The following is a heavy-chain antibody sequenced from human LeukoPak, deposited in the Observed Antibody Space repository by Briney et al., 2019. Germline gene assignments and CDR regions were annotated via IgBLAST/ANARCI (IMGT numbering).Heavy chain of an antibody. Sequence: GGSLRLSCAASGFTFSSYAMSWVRQAPGKGLEWVSAISGSGGSTYYADSVRGRFTISRDNSNNTLYLQMNSLRAEDTAVYYCAKKLTGSCSNPLDYWGQGTLLTVSS. D-gene: IGHD3-10*01. CDR2: ISGSGGST. CDR3: AKKLTGSCSNPLDY. V-gene: IGHV3-23*01. CDR1: GFTFSSYA. J-gene: IGHJ4*02.